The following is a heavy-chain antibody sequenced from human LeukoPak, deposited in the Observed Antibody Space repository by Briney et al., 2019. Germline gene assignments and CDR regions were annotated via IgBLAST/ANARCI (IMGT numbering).Heavy chain of an antibody. CDR3: ARQGVGPRSFDP. CDR2: LNPNSGNT. J-gene: IGHJ5*02. V-gene: IGHV1-8*01. Sequence: GASVKVSCKASGYTFTSYDINWVRQATGQGLEWMGWLNPNSGNTGYAQKFQGRVTMTRNTSISTAYMELSSLRSEDTAVYYCARQGVGPRSFDPWGQGTLVTVSS. D-gene: IGHD1-26*01. CDR1: GYTFTSYD.